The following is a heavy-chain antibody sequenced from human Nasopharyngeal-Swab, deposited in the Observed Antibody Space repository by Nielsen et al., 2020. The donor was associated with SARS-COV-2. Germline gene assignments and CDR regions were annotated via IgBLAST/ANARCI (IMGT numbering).Heavy chain of an antibody. V-gene: IGHV1-58*01. CDR2: TVVGSGNT. CDR1: GFTFTSSA. CDR3: AAAKAARQGYYYYGMDV. Sequence: SVKVSCKASGFTFTSSAVQWVRQARGQRLEWIGWTVVGSGNTNYAQKFQERVTITRDMSTSTAYMELSSLRSEDTAVYYCAAAKAARQGYYYYGMDVWGQGTTVTVSS. J-gene: IGHJ6*02. D-gene: IGHD6-6*01.